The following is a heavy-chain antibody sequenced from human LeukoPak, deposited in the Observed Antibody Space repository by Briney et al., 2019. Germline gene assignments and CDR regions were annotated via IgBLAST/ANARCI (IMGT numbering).Heavy chain of an antibody. D-gene: IGHD2-2*01. V-gene: IGHV4-59*01. Sequence: SETLSLTCTVSGGSISSYYWSWIRQPPGKGLEWIGYIYYSGSTNYNPSLKSRVTISVDTSKNQFSLKLSSVTVADTAVYYCAAHIVVVPAAMDGGYYYYMDVWGKGTTVTVSS. CDR3: AAHIVVVPAAMDGGYYYYMDV. J-gene: IGHJ6*03. CDR1: GGSISSYY. CDR2: IYYSGST.